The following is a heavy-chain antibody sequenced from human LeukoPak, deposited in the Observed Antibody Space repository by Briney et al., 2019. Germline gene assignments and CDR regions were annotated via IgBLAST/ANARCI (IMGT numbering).Heavy chain of an antibody. CDR2: ISYDGSNK. J-gene: IGHJ5*02. D-gene: IGHD2-15*01. Sequence: GGSLRLSCAASGFTFSSYGMHWVRQAPGKGLEWVAVISYDGSNKYYADSVKGRFTISRDNSKNTLYLQMNSLRAEDTAVYYCAKNRIVVADNWFDPWGQGTLVTVSS. CDR3: AKNRIVVADNWFDP. V-gene: IGHV3-30*18. CDR1: GFTFSSYG.